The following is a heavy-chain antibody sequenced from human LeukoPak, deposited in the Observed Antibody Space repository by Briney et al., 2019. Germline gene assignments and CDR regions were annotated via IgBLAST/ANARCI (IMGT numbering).Heavy chain of an antibody. J-gene: IGHJ4*02. CDR3: ATVTSGH. CDR1: GLIISSNY. CDR2: INPEGTST. Sequence: GGALRLSCAASGLIISSNYMQWVRQAPGKGLVWVSRINPEGTSTTYADSVKGRFTISRDNAKNTVYLQMNSLRAEDTAVYYCATVTSGHWGQGILVTVSS. D-gene: IGHD4-17*01. V-gene: IGHV3-74*01.